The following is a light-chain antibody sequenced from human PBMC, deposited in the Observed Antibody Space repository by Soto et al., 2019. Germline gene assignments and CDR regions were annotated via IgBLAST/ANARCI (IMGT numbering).Light chain of an antibody. CDR3: CSNAGSYEV. CDR2: DVS. J-gene: IGLJ2*01. CDR1: SSDVGGYNY. V-gene: IGLV2-11*01. Sequence: QSALTQPRSVSGSPGQAVTISCTGTSSDVGGYNYVSWYQQHPGKAPKGMIYDVSERPSGVPDRFSGSKSGNTASLTISGLQPEDEADYYCCSNAGSYEVFGGGTQLTVL.